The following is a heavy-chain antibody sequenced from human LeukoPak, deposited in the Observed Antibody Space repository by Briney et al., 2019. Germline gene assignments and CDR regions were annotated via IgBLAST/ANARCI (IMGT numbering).Heavy chain of an antibody. V-gene: IGHV3-30*18. CDR1: GFTFRDYG. D-gene: IGHD6-13*01. J-gene: IGHJ4*02. CDR2: VSADRSHK. Sequence: PGSSLKLPCEASGFTFRDYGMQGVRQAPGKGLEGVAVVSADRSHKEYADSVKGRVTISRDNSTNTLYLQLNSLRHEDTAVYYCAKGGVSDIGSWYGDYFDYWGQGTLVTVSS. CDR3: AKGGVSDIGSWYGDYFDY.